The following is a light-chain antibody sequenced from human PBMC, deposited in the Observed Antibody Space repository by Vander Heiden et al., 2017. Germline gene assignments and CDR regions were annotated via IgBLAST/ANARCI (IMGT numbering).Light chain of an antibody. CDR2: GSS. V-gene: IGLV1-40*01. J-gene: IGLJ2*01. CDR3: QSYDSSLSGVV. CDR1: SSNIGAGYD. Sequence: SVLTQPPSVSGAPGQRVTISCPGSSSNIGAGYDVHWYQQRPGTAPQLLIYGSSNRPSGVPDRFSGSKSGTSASLAITGLQAEDEADYYCQSYDSSLSGVVFGGGTKLTVL.